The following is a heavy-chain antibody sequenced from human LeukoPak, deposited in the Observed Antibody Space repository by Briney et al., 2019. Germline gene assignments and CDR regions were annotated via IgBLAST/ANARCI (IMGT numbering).Heavy chain of an antibody. D-gene: IGHD5-24*01. CDR3: ARGGDGYSLNWFDP. CDR2: IIPIFGTA. CDR1: GGTFSSYA. V-gene: IGHV1-69*05. J-gene: IGHJ5*02. Sequence: ASVKVSFKASGGTFSSYAISWVRQAPGQGLEWMGGIIPIFGTANYAQKFQGRVTITTDESTSTAYMELSSLRSEDTAVYYCARGGDGYSLNWFDPWGQGTLVTVSS.